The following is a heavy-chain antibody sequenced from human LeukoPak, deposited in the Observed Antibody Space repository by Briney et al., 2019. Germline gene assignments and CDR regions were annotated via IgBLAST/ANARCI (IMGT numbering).Heavy chain of an antibody. V-gene: IGHV3-23*01. J-gene: IGHJ4*02. CDR3: TDIPTPDY. CDR1: GFTFSNYA. CDR2: VSGDGGMT. D-gene: IGHD2-2*01. Sequence: GGSLRLSCAASGFTFSNYAMSWVRQAPGEGLEWVSTVSGDGGMTYYADSAKGRFTISRDNSKSTVFLQMNGLRAEDTAVYYCTDIPTPDYWGQGTLVTVSS.